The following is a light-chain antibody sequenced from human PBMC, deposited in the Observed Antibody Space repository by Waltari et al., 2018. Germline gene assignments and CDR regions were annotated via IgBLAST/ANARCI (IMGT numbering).Light chain of an antibody. CDR2: KDT. CDR1: PLPKQY. Sequence: SYELTQPPSVSVSPGQTARITCSGDPLPKQYTFWYQQKPGQAPVMVIYKDTERPSGIPERLSGSSSGTTATLTISAVQADDEADYYCQSTDSSGNYVVFGGGTKLTVL. J-gene: IGLJ2*01. V-gene: IGLV3-25*03. CDR3: QSTDSSGNYVV.